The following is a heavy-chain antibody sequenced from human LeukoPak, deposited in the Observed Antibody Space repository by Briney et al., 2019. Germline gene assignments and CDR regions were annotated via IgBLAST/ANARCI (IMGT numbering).Heavy chain of an antibody. V-gene: IGHV4-39*01. CDR2: IYYSGST. CDR1: GGSISSSSYY. CDR3: ASITMVRGVIRHYYYMDV. Sequence: SETLSLTCTVSGGSISSSSYYWGWIRQPPGKGLEWIGSIYYSGSTYYNPSLKSRVTISVDTSKNQFSLKLSSVTAADTAVYYCASITMVRGVIRHYYYMDVWGKGTTVTISS. D-gene: IGHD3-10*01. J-gene: IGHJ6*03.